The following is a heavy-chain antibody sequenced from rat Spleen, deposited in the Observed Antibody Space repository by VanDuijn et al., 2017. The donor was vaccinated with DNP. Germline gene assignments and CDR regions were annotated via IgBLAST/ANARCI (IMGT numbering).Heavy chain of an antibody. J-gene: IGHJ2*01. D-gene: IGHD4-3*01. CDR2: ITNAGSST. Sequence: EVQLVESGGGLVQPGRSLRLSCAASGFTFSDYYMAWVRQAPKKGLEWVASITNAGSSTYYRDSVKGRFTVSRDDSTSTLYLQMNSLRSEDTATYYCARDGQFGPELDYWGQGVMVTVSS. CDR1: GFTFSDYY. V-gene: IGHV5-22*01. CDR3: ARDGQFGPELDY.